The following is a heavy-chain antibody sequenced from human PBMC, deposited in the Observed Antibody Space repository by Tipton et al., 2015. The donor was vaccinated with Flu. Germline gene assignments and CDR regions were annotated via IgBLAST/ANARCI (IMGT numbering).Heavy chain of an antibody. Sequence: TLSLTCTVSGGSIRRYYWNWIRQPPGKGLEWIGYIYPSGSTNYNPSLKSRVTISVDTSKNQFSLKLRSVTAADTAVYYCARRDYSNYVSDPKNWFDPWGQGTLVTVSS. CDR1: GGSIRRYY. V-gene: IGHV4-59*08. CDR2: IYPSGST. J-gene: IGHJ5*02. CDR3: ARRDYSNYVSDPKNWFDP. D-gene: IGHD4-11*01.